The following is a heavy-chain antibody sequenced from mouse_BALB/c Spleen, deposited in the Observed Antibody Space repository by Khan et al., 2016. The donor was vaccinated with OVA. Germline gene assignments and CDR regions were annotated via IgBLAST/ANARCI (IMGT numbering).Heavy chain of an antibody. CDR1: GDSITSGY. D-gene: IGHD2-14*01. J-gene: IGHJ3*01. Sequence: EVQLQESGPSLVKPSQTLSLTCSVTGDSITSGYWSWIRKFPGNKLEYMGYMISSGNTYYNPSLKSRISITRHTSKNQYYLPLNSVTTKDTATYYCARTTYRYAFAYWGQGTLVTVSA. CDR2: MISSGNT. V-gene: IGHV3-8*02. CDR3: ARTTYRYAFAY.